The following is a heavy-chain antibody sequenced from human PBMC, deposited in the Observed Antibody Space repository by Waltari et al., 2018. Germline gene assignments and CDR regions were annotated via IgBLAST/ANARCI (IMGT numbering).Heavy chain of an antibody. CDR2: IWYDGRNQ. CDR3: ARGVNFWSGYYTTDHWYFDL. V-gene: IGHV3-33*01. CDR1: GFTFSSYG. D-gene: IGHD3-3*01. Sequence: QVQLVESGGGVVQPGRSLRLSCAASGFTFSSYGMHWVRQAPGTGLGWVAVIWYDGRNQYYADSVKGRFTISRDNSKNTLYLQMNSLRAEDTAVYYCARGVNFWSGYYTTDHWYFDLWGRGTLVTVSS. J-gene: IGHJ2*01.